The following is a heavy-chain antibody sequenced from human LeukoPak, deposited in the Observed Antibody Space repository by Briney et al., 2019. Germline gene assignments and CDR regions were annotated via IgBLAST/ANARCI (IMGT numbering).Heavy chain of an antibody. CDR1: GSTFSNYA. CDR2: ISSSGDNA. J-gene: IGHJ6*02. Sequence: PGGSPRPSCAASGSTFSNYAMNWVRQAPGKGLEWVSLISSSGDNAYYADSVRGRFTISRDKSKNTVSLQMNSLRGGDTAVYYCAKDVRVGGGGMDVWGQGTPVTVSS. V-gene: IGHV3-23*01. D-gene: IGHD1-26*01. CDR3: AKDVRVGGGGMDV.